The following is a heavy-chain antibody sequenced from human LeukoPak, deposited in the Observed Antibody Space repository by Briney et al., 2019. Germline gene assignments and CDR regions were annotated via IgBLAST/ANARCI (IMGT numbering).Heavy chain of an antibody. CDR3: ARGYCTSTSCSENRYYFDS. D-gene: IGHD2-2*01. CDR1: GGSITSAGYS. J-gene: IGHJ4*02. V-gene: IGHV4-61*02. Sequence: PSQTLSLTCTVSGGSITSAGYSWGWIRQPAGKGLEWIGRIYRSGSTNSNPSLKSRVTISVDTSKNQFSLKLSSVTAADTAVYYCARGYCTSTSCSENRYYFDSWGQGALVTVSS. CDR2: IYRSGST.